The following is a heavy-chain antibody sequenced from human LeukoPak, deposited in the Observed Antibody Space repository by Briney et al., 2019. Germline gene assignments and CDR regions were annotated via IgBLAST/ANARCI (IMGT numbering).Heavy chain of an antibody. J-gene: IGHJ3*02. Sequence: GGSLRLSCAASSAFTFSEYSMNWVRRAPGKGLEWISHISGDGRTRFYAGSVKGRFTSSRDDAKRSHYLQMNSLRAEDTAIYYCVLSFISVMPVMTGGGFDIWGQGTMVTVSS. CDR2: ISGDGRTR. CDR3: VLSFISVMPVMTGGGFDI. CDR1: AFTFSEYS. V-gene: IGHV3-48*01. D-gene: IGHD5/OR15-5a*01.